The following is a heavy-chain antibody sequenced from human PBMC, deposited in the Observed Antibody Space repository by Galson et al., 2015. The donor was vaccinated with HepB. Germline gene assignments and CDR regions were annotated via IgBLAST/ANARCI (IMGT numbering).Heavy chain of an antibody. Sequence: SLRLSCAASGFTFSSYSMNWVRQAPGKGLEWVSSISSSSSYIYYADSVKGRFTISRDNAKNSLYLQMNSLRAEDTAVYYCARGRAYCGGDCYVDAFDIWGQGTMVTVSS. CDR2: ISSSSSYI. D-gene: IGHD2-21*02. CDR1: GFTFSSYS. CDR3: ARGRAYCGGDCYVDAFDI. V-gene: IGHV3-21*01. J-gene: IGHJ3*02.